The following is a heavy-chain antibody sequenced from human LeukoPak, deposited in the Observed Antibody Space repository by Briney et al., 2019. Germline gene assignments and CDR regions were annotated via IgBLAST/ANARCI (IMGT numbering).Heavy chain of an antibody. CDR2: ISGSGGST. D-gene: IGHD6-13*01. J-gene: IGHJ4*02. CDR1: GFTFSSYA. CDR3: AKGVAAAGSYDY. Sequence: GGSLRLSCAASGFTFSSYAMSWARQAPGKGLEWVSAISGSGGSTYYADSVKGRFTISRDNSKNTLYLQMNSLRAEDTAVYYCAKGVAAAGSYDYWGQGTLVTVSS. V-gene: IGHV3-23*01.